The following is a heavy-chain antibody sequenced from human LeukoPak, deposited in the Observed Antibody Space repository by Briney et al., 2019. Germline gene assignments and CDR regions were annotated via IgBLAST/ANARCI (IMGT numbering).Heavy chain of an antibody. V-gene: IGHV1-69*06. CDR2: IIPIFGTA. Sequence: GASVKVSCKASGGTFSTDAINWVRQAPGQGLEWMGGIIPIFGTANYAQKFQGRVTITADKSTSTAYMELSSLRSEDTAVYYCARHTVVTFFDYFDYWGQGTLVTVSS. CDR1: GGTFSTDA. D-gene: IGHD4-23*01. CDR3: ARHTVVTFFDYFDY. J-gene: IGHJ4*02.